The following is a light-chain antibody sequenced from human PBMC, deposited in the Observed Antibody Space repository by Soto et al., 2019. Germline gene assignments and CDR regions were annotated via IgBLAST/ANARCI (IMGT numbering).Light chain of an antibody. J-gene: IGLJ3*02. Sequence: QSVLTQPPSASGTPGQRVTISCSGGNSNIGNRPVHWFQQLPGTAPKLLIYKDLQRPSGVPDRFSGSESGTSASLAISGLRSDDEADYYCLTWDDSLRGWVFGGGTKLTVL. CDR1: NSNIGNRP. CDR2: KDL. V-gene: IGLV1-47*01. CDR3: LTWDDSLRGWV.